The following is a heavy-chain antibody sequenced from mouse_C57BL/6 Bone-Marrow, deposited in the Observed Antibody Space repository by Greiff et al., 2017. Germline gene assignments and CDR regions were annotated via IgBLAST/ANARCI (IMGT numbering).Heavy chain of an antibody. V-gene: IGHV1-55*01. Sequence: VQLQQPGAELVKPGASVKMSCKASGYTFTSYWITWVKQRPGQGLEWIGDIYPGSGSTNYNEKFKSKATLTVDTSSSTAYMQLSSLTSEDSAVYYCARGRWLRRRENAMDYWGQGTSVTVSS. CDR2: IYPGSGST. CDR1: GYTFTSYW. D-gene: IGHD2-2*01. J-gene: IGHJ4*01. CDR3: ARGRWLRRRENAMDY.